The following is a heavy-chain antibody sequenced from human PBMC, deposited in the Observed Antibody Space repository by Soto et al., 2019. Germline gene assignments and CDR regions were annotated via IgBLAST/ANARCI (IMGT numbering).Heavy chain of an antibody. V-gene: IGHV1-18*01. D-gene: IGHD3-16*02. CDR2: ISAYNGNT. Sequence: ASVKVPCKASGYTFTSYGISWVRQAPGQGLEWMGWISAYNGNTNYAQKLQGRVTMTTDTSTSTAYMELRSLRSDDAAVYYCARDRGTYYDYVWGSYRYPFDYWGQGTLVTVSS. CDR3: ARDRGTYYDYVWGSYRYPFDY. J-gene: IGHJ4*02. CDR1: GYTFTSYG.